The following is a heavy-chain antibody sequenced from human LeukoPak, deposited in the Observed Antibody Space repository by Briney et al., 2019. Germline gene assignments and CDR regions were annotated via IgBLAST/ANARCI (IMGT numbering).Heavy chain of an antibody. Sequence: PSETLSLTCTVSGGSVSSGSYYWNWIRQPPGKRLEWIGYVFYSGSTNYNPSLTSLKSRVAISVDTSKNQFSLKLSSVTAADTAVYYCARVSRDFGGNSYFDYWGQGTLVTVSS. CDR2: VFYSGST. J-gene: IGHJ4*02. CDR1: GGSVSSGSYY. D-gene: IGHD4-23*01. CDR3: ARVSRDFGGNSYFDY. V-gene: IGHV4-61*01.